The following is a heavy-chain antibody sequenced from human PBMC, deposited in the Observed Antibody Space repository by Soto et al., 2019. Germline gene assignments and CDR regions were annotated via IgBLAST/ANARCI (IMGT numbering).Heavy chain of an antibody. Sequence: SQTLSLPCVISGDSVSSTSASWNWFRQSPSRGLEWLARTYHRSKGYNDYAESVKSRITINPDTSKNQFSLQLDSVTPEDTAVYYCARDYGGDAFDIWGQGTMVTVSS. J-gene: IGHJ3*02. V-gene: IGHV6-1*01. CDR1: GDSVSSTSAS. CDR3: ARDYGGDAFDI. D-gene: IGHD4-17*01. CDR2: TYHRSKGYN.